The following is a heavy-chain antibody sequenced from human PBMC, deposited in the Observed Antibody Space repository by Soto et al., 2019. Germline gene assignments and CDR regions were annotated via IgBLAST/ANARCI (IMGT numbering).Heavy chain of an antibody. CDR3: ARLGHGGYVQGMDV. J-gene: IGHJ6*02. D-gene: IGHD5-12*01. CDR1: GYSFITYW. Sequence: GESLKISCQGSGYSFITYWIACVRQMPGKGLEWMGIIDPADSETKYSPAFQGQVTISVDKSINTAYLQWSSLKASDTAMYYCARLGHGGYVQGMDVWGQGTTVTVSS. V-gene: IGHV5-51*01. CDR2: IDPADSET.